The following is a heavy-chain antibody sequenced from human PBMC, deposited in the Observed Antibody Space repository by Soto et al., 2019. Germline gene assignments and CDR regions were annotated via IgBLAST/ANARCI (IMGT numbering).Heavy chain of an antibody. V-gene: IGHV3-30-3*01. CDR1: GFPFSSYA. CDR2: ISYDGSNQ. Sequence: QVQLVESGGGVVQPGRSLRLSCAASGFPFSSYAMHWVRQAPGKGLEWVAVISYDGSNQYYADSVKGRFTISRDISKNTLYLQMNSLRAEDTAVYYCARAVNLVVVTARVGYFDLWGRGTLVTVSS. D-gene: IGHD2-21*02. J-gene: IGHJ2*01. CDR3: ARAVNLVVVTARVGYFDL.